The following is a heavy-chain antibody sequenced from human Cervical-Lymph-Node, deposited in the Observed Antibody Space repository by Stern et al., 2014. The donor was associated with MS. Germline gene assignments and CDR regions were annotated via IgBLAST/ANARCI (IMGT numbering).Heavy chain of an antibody. Sequence: VQLVESGPGLVKPSQTLSLTCTVSGGSISSGGYYWSWIRQHPGKGLEWIGYIYDSGSTYYNPSLKSRLTISVDTSKNQVSLKLTSVTAADTAMYYCARAEAYCSGGRCYRAAFDIWGQGTMVTVSS. D-gene: IGHD2-15*01. V-gene: IGHV4-31*03. CDR3: ARAEAYCSGGRCYRAAFDI. J-gene: IGHJ3*02. CDR1: GGSISSGGYY. CDR2: IYDSGST.